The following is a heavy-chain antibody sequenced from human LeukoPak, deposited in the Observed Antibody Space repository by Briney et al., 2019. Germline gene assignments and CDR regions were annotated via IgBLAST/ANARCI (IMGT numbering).Heavy chain of an antibody. CDR3: ASRNSSGYYYYYYFDY. CDR1: GGSISSSSYY. Sequence: SETLSLTCTVSGGSISSSSYYWGWIRQPPGKGLEWIGSIYYSGSTYYNPSLKSRVTISVDTSKNQFSLKLSSVTAADTVVYYCASRNSSGYYYYYYFDYWGQGTLVTVSS. V-gene: IGHV4-39*01. CDR2: IYYSGST. D-gene: IGHD3-22*01. J-gene: IGHJ4*02.